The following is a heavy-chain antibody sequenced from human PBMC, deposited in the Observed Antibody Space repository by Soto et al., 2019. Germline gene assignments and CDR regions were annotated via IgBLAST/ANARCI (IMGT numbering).Heavy chain of an antibody. V-gene: IGHV1-18*01. Sequence: QVHLVQSGAEVKKPGASVKVSCKGSGYTFTSYGITWVRQAPGQGLEWMGWISAHNGNSNYAQKLQGRATVTRDTSTSTAYMELRSLRSDDTAVYYCARGRYGDYWGQGALVTVSS. CDR1: GYTFTSYG. J-gene: IGHJ4*02. D-gene: IGHD1-1*01. CDR3: ARGRYGDY. CDR2: ISAHNGNS.